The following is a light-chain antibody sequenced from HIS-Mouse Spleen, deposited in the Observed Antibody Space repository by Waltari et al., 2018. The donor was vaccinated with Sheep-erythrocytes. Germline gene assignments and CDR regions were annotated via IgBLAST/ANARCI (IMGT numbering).Light chain of an antibody. CDR2: EGS. Sequence: QSALTQPASVSGSPGQSITISCTGTSSDVGSYNLVSWYQQHPGKAPKPMIYEGSKRPSGVSNRFSGSNSGNTASLTISGLQAEDEADYYCCSYAGSSTPWVFGGGTKLTVL. J-gene: IGLJ3*02. CDR3: CSYAGSSTPWV. CDR1: SSDVGSYNL. V-gene: IGLV2-23*01.